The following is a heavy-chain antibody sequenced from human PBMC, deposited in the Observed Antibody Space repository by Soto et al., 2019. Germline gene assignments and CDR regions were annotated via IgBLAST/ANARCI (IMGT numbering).Heavy chain of an antibody. V-gene: IGHV4-31*03. CDR2: SYYSGST. CDR1: GGSISSGGYY. Sequence: SETLSLTCTVSGGSISSGGYYWGWVRQHPGKFLEWIGYSYYSGSTYYNRSLRSRVTFPVDRSKIQLSLKMSSVTAADTAVYSCARAKFSCSTRSLRNSWFDPWGQGTLVTVSS. CDR3: ARAKFSCSTRSLRNSWFDP. D-gene: IGHD2-15*01. J-gene: IGHJ5*02.